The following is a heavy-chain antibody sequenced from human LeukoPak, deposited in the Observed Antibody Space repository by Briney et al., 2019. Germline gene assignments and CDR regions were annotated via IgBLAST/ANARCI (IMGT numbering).Heavy chain of an antibody. V-gene: IGHV1-2*02. CDR2: INPNSGGT. J-gene: IGHJ4*02. D-gene: IGHD3-16*02. Sequence: ASVKVSCKASGYTFTGYYMHWVRQAPGQGLEWMGWINPNSGGTNYAQKFQGRVTMTSDTSISTAYMELSRLRSDDTAVYYCATDMITFGGVIADYWGQGTLVTVSS. CDR1: GYTFTGYY. CDR3: ATDMITFGGVIADY.